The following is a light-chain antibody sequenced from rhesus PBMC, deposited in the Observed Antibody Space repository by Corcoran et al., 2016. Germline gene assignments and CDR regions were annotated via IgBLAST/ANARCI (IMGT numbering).Light chain of an antibody. J-gene: IGKJ1*01. CDR2: KAS. CDR1: QGISRW. V-gene: IGKV1-22*01. Sequence: DIQMTQSPSSLSASVGDKVTITCRASQGISRWLAWYKKKPGKAPKLLIYKASSLQSGVPSRFSGSGSRTDFTLTISSLQPEDFATYYCLQYISSPRTFGQVTKVDIK. CDR3: LQYISSPRT.